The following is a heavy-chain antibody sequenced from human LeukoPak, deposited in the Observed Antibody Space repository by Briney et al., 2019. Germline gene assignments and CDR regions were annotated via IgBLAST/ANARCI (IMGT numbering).Heavy chain of an antibody. V-gene: IGHV4-61*01. J-gene: IGHJ4*02. Sequence: SETLSLTCTVSGGSVSSGSYYWSWIRQPPGKGLEWIGYIYYSGSTNYNPSLKSRVTISVDTSKNQFSLKLSSVTAADTAVYYCARDWGYWGQGTLVTVSS. CDR3: ARDWGY. D-gene: IGHD3-16*01. CDR1: GGSVSSGSYY. CDR2: IYYSGST.